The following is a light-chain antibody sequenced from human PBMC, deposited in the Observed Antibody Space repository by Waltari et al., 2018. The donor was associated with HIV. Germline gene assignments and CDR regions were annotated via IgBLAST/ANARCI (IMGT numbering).Light chain of an antibody. Sequence: QSALPQPASVSGSPGQSITISCPRTSSAVGGYKSVIWYQQHPGKAPKLMIYDVSNRPSGVSNRFSGSKSGNTASLTISGLQAEDEADYYCSSYTSSSTLVVFGGGTKLTVL. CDR2: DVS. V-gene: IGLV2-14*03. CDR1: SSAVGGYKS. CDR3: SSYTSSSTLVV. J-gene: IGLJ2*01.